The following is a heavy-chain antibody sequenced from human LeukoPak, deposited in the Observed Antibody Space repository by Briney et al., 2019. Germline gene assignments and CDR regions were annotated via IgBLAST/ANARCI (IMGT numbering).Heavy chain of an antibody. J-gene: IGHJ4*02. D-gene: IGHD1-26*01. CDR3: AKGSRWELLQEFDY. Sequence: GRSLRLSCAASGFTFDDYAMHWVRQAPGKGLEWVSGISWNSGSIGYADSVKGRFTISRDNAKNSLYLQMNSLRAEDMALYYCAKGSRWELLQEFDYWGQGTLVTVSS. V-gene: IGHV3-9*03. CDR1: GFTFDDYA. CDR2: ISWNSGSI.